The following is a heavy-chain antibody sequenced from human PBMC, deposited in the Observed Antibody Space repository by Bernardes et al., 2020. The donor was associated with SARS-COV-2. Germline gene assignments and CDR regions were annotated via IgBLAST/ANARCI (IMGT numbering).Heavy chain of an antibody. CDR1: GFSFSDHY. J-gene: IGHJ6*02. Sequence: GGSLRLSCAASGFSFSDHYLDWVRQAPGKGLEWVGRIRNKGSNYRKKYAANGEGRFIISRDDSRKSLYLQMNSLKTEDTAVYYCAREVPKYRDSSGYAHYYYAMDVWGQGTTVTVSS. CDR3: AREVPKYRDSSGYAHYYYAMDV. D-gene: IGHD3-22*01. V-gene: IGHV3-72*01. CDR2: IRNKGSNYRK.